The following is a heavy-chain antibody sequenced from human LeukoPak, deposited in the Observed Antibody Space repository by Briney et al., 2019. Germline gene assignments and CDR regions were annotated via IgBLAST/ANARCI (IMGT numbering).Heavy chain of an antibody. CDR1: GFTFNSYS. J-gene: IGHJ4*02. D-gene: IGHD3-22*01. Sequence: GGSLRLSCAASGFTFNSYSMHWVRQAPGKGLEWVTAISDDETYKFYADSVKGRFTISRDNAKNSLYLQMNSLRAEDTAVYYCARDPSRITMIVVGDDYWGQGTLVTVSS. V-gene: IGHV3-30-3*01. CDR2: ISDDETYK. CDR3: ARDPSRITMIVVGDDY.